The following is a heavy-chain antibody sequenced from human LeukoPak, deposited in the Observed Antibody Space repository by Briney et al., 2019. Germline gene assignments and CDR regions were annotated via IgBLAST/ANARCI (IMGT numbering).Heavy chain of an antibody. CDR1: GYTLTELS. CDR3: ATAILKISSWYRLALQNWFDP. J-gene: IGHJ5*02. CDR2: FDPEDGET. Sequence: ASVKVSCKVSGYTLTELSMHWVRQAPGKGLEWMGGFDPEDGETIYAQKFQGRVTKTEDTSTDTAYMELSSLRSEDTAVYYCATAILKISSWYRLALQNWFDPWGQGTLVTVSS. D-gene: IGHD6-13*01. V-gene: IGHV1-24*01.